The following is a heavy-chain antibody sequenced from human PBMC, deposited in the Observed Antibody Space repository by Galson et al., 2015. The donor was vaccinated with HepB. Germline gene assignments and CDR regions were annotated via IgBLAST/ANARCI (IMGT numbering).Heavy chain of an antibody. D-gene: IGHD2-2*01. CDR1: GFSFSSYA. CDR2: ITHSGDTT. J-gene: IGHJ4*02. Sequence: SLRLSCAASGFSFSSYAMSWVRQAPGKGLEWVSSITHSGDTTYYADSVKGRFTLSRDNSKNTLFLQMNSLRAEDTALYYCARESKVGGGYGSTSCSLMSDYWGQGALVTVSS. CDR3: ARESKVGGGYGSTSCSLMSDY. V-gene: IGHV3-23*01.